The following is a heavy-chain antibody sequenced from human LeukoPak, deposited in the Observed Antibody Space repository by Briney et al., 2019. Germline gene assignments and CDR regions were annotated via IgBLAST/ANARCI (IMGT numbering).Heavy chain of an antibody. V-gene: IGHV3-7*05. CDR2: IKQDGSEK. J-gene: IGHJ6*02. CDR1: GVTFSSSW. Sequence: GGSLRLSCAASGVTFSSSWMSWVRQAPEKGLEWVATIKQDGSEKYYVDFVKGRLSISRDNAKNSLYLQMNSLGGDDTAVYYCAGGTGMDVWGQGTTVTVSS. CDR3: AGGTGMDV. D-gene: IGHD1-1*01.